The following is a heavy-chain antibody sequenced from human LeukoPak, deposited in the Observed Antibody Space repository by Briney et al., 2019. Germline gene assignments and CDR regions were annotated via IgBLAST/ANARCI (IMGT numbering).Heavy chain of an antibody. CDR1: GGSISSYY. CDR2: IYYSGST. Sequence: SETLSLTCTVSGGSISSYYWSWIRQPPGKGLEWIGYIYYSGSTNYNPSLKSRVTISVDTSKNQFSLKLSSVTAADTAVYYCASSGYSSGYDAFDIWGQGTMVTVSS. J-gene: IGHJ3*02. CDR3: ASSGYSSGYDAFDI. V-gene: IGHV4-59*01. D-gene: IGHD6-19*01.